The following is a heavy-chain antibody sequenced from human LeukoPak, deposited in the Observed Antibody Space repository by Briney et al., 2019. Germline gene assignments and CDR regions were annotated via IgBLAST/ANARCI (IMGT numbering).Heavy chain of an antibody. J-gene: IGHJ5*02. CDR2: IYTSGST. D-gene: IGHD3-10*01. CDR3: ARGGSTMVRGVIGWFDP. CDR1: RGSISGYS. V-gene: IGHV4-4*07. Sequence: SETLSLTCTVSRGSISGYSWSWIRQPAGKGLEWIGRIYTSGSTNYNPSLKSRVTMSVDTSKNQFSLKLSSVTAADTAVYYCARGGSTMVRGVIGWFDPWGQGTLVTVSS.